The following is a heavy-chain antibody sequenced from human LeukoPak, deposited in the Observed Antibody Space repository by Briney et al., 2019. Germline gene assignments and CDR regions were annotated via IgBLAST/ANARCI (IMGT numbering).Heavy chain of an antibody. CDR2: INPNSGGT. J-gene: IGHJ4*02. V-gene: IGHV1-2*02. CDR1: GYTFTGYY. D-gene: IGHD4-17*01. Sequence: ASVKVSCKASGYTFTGYYMHWVRQAPGQGLEWMGWINPNSGGTNYAQKFQGRVTMTRDTSISKAYMELSRLRSDDTAVYYCARDLTGYGDRSPFDYWGQGTLVTVSS. CDR3: ARDLTGYGDRSPFDY.